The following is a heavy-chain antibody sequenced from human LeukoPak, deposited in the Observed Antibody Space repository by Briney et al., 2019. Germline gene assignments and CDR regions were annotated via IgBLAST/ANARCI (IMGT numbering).Heavy chain of an antibody. V-gene: IGHV3-23*01. CDR2: ISGSGGST. D-gene: IGHD3-3*01. CDR3: AKDSLSITIFGVVPSTDFDY. Sequence: GSLRLSCAASGFTFSSYAMSWVRQAPGKGLEWVSAISGSGGSTYYADSVKGRFTISRDNSKNTLYLQMNSLRAEDTAVYYCAKDSLSITIFGVVPSTDFDYWGQGTLVTVSS. CDR1: GFTFSSYA. J-gene: IGHJ4*02.